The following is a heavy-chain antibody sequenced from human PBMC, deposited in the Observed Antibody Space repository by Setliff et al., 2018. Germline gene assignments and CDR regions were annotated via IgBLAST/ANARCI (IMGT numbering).Heavy chain of an antibody. V-gene: IGHV4-4*07. J-gene: IGHJ5*02. D-gene: IGHD3-22*01. Sequence: PSETLSLTCTVSGGSISTYYWSWIRQPPGKGLEWIGRVFVDGSTNYNPSLKSRVTMSVDTSKNQFSLKLTSVTAADTAIYYCARDTSSDWAAWFDPWSQGILVTVSS. CDR3: ARDTSSDWAAWFDP. CDR1: GGSISTYY. CDR2: VFVDGST.